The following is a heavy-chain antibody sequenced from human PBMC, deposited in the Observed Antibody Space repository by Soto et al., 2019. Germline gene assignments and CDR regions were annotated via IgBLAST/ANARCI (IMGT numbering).Heavy chain of an antibody. CDR1: GYTFTSYD. CDR3: ARVYCTNGVCYTPYDAFDI. Sequence: ASVKVSCKASGYTFTSYDINWVRQATGQGLEWMGWMNPNSGNTGYAQKFQGRVTMTRNTSTSTAYMELSSLRSEDTAVYYCARVYCTNGVCYTPYDAFDIWGQGTMVTVSS. V-gene: IGHV1-8*01. J-gene: IGHJ3*02. D-gene: IGHD2-8*01. CDR2: MNPNSGNT.